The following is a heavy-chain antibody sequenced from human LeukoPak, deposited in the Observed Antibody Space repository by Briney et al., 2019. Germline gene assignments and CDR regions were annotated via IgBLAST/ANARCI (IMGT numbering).Heavy chain of an antibody. Sequence: GGSLTLSCLASGFTFNRFGMHWLRQPPGKGLEWVAFVRYDGSSKQYGDPVKGRVTIFRDNSKNTLYLQMNSLRPEDTAMYYCAKDPHYYGSGTQEFDPWGQGTLVTVSS. CDR3: AKDPHYYGSGTQEFDP. D-gene: IGHD3-10*01. V-gene: IGHV3-30*02. J-gene: IGHJ5*02. CDR2: VRYDGSSK. CDR1: GFTFNRFG.